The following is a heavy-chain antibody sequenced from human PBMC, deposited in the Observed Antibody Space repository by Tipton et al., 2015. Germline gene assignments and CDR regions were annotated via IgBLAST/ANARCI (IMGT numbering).Heavy chain of an antibody. CDR1: GVSISLYY. V-gene: IGHV4-59*01. CDR2: IYYSGST. Sequence: TLSLTCTVSGVSISLYYWSWTRQPPGKGLEWIGYIYYSGSTTYNPSLKTRVTMSVDTAKNQFSLNLMSLTTADTAVYYCARDVGMDVWGQGTTVPASS. J-gene: IGHJ6*02. CDR3: ARDVGMDV.